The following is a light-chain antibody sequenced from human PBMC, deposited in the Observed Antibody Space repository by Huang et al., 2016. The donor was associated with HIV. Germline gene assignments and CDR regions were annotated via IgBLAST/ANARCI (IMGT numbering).Light chain of an antibody. V-gene: IGKV1-13*02. Sequence: AVHLTQSPSSLSASVGDTVIISCRASQDIGTSLAWYQHKTGKAPKLLISGASSLQAGVPSLFSGDSAGTYFTLFLNDLQTEDFATYYCQQLHSYPITFGQGTRLDIK. CDR1: QDIGTS. CDR2: GAS. J-gene: IGKJ5*01. CDR3: QQLHSYPIT.